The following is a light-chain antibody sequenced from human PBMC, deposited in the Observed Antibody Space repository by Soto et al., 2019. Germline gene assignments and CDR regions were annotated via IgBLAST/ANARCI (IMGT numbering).Light chain of an antibody. V-gene: IGLV2-23*02. CDR3: CSSGGSPTYV. CDR2: EVN. CDR1: SSNVGSYKL. Sequence: QSVLTQPASVSGSPGQSITISCTGTSSNVGSYKLVSWYQQHPGKAPKLMIFEVNKRPSGVSNRFSGSKSGNTASLTISGLKVEDEADYYCCSSGGSPTYVFATGTKGTV. J-gene: IGLJ1*01.